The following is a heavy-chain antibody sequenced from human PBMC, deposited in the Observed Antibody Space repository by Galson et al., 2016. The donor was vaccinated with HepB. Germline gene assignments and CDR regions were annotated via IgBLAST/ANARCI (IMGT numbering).Heavy chain of an antibody. CDR2: IIPTVDTA. Sequence: SVKVSCKAFGGSFSSHAISWVRQAPGQGLEWMGGIIPTVDTAKYAQKFQGRVTITADESTTTIYMDVSSLRYEDTAVYYCARGLGCDDGMDVWGQGTTVTVSS. CDR1: GGSFSSHA. J-gene: IGHJ6*02. V-gene: IGHV1-69*13. CDR3: ARGLGCDDGMDV. D-gene: IGHD5-12*01.